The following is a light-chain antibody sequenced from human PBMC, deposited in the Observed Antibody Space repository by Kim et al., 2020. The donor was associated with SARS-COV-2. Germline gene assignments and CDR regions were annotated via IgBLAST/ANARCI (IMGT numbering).Light chain of an antibody. J-gene: IGKJ1*01. V-gene: IGKV1-5*01. CDR3: QQYNSYSPQWT. CDR2: DAS. Sequence: VGDRVSITCRASQRISTWLAWYQQEPGKAPKLLIYDASNLESGVPSRFSGSGSGIEFTLTINSLQPDDFATYYCQQYNSYSPQWTFGQGTKVEIK. CDR1: QRISTW.